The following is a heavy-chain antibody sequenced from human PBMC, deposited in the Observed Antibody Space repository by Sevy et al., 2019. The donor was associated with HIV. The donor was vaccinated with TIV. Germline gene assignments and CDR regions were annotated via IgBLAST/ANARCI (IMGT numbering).Heavy chain of an antibody. CDR1: GYSFTSYW. CDR2: IYPGDSDT. CDR3: ARAGFFGREEDAFDI. V-gene: IGHV5-51*01. J-gene: IGHJ3*02. Sequence: GESLKISCKGSGYSFTSYWIGWVRQMPGKGLEWMGMIYPGDSDTRYSPSFQGQVTISADKSISTAYLQWSSLKASDTAMYYCARAGFFGREEDAFDIWGQGTMVTVSS. D-gene: IGHD3-3*01.